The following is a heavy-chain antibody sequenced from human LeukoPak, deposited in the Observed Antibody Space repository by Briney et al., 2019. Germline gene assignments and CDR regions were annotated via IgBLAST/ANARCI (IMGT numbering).Heavy chain of an antibody. J-gene: IGHJ4*02. Sequence: GGSLTLSCAASGFSLSDYGMSWVRQAPGKGLEWVSSISASGERVYYADSVGGRTTISRDNYKNTVYVQLKMLRAEDTAVYYCAKGHYKGPRRWAHCFDLWGRGTTVTVSS. CDR3: AKGHYKGPRRWAHCFDL. CDR2: ISASGERV. CDR1: GFSLSDYG. D-gene: IGHD1-14*01. V-gene: IGHV3-23*01.